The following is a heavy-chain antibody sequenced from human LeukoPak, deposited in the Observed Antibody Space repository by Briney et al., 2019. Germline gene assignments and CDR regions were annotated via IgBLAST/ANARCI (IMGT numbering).Heavy chain of an antibody. CDR3: ATLGGSGSYYKGNWFDP. Sequence: ASVKVSCKVSGYTLTELSMHWVRQAPGKGLEWMGGFDPEDGETIYARKFQGRVTMTEDTSTDTAYMELSSLRSEDTAVYYCATLGGSGSYYKGNWFDPWGQGTLVTVSS. CDR1: GYTLTELS. D-gene: IGHD3-10*01. CDR2: FDPEDGET. J-gene: IGHJ5*02. V-gene: IGHV1-24*01.